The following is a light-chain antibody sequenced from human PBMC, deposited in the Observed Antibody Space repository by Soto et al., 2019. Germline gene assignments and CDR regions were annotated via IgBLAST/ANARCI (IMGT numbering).Light chain of an antibody. Sequence: EIVLTQSPGTLSLSPGERATLSCRTSQSVRSSHLAWYQQKSGQAPRLLIYGASSRATGVPDRFSGSGSGTDFTLTISRLEPEDFAVYHCQQDSSSPLTFGGGTKVDI. CDR1: QSVRSSH. V-gene: IGKV3-20*01. CDR3: QQDSSSPLT. CDR2: GAS. J-gene: IGKJ4*01.